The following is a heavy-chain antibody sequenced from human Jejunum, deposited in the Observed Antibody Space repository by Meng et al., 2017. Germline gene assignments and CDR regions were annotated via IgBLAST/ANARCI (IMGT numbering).Heavy chain of an antibody. D-gene: IGHD3-10*01. CDR3: ARKFGGDF. V-gene: IGHV3-23*01. Sequence: EVQLLESGGGLAQPGELLRLSCEASGFTFSSQLMSWVRQAPGKGLEWVSCIGGSGDTTYYADSVKGRFTISRDNSKNTLYLQMNSLRAEDTAVYYCARKFGGDFWGQGTLVTVSS. CDR1: GFTFSSQL. J-gene: IGHJ4*02. CDR2: IGGSGDTT.